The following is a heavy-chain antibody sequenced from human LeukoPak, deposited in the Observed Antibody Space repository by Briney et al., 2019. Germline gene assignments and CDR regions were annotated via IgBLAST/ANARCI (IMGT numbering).Heavy chain of an antibody. CDR1: AGSISSYY. CDR2: FYPSGST. D-gene: IGHD4-17*01. J-gene: IGHJ4*02. Sequence: SETLSLTCTVSAGSISSYYWSWIRQPAGKGLEWIGRFYPSGSTKYKPSLRSRVTMSVDTSKNQFSLKLTSVTAADTAVYYFARGNYGDYVDYWGQGTLVTVSS. V-gene: IGHV4-4*07. CDR3: ARGNYGDYVDY.